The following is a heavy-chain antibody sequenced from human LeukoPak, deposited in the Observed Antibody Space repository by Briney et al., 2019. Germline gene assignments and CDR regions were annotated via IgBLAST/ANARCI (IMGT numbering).Heavy chain of an antibody. D-gene: IGHD4-23*01. J-gene: IGHJ3*01. Sequence: GGSLRLSCAGSGFTFSNYWIHWVRQAPGKGLVWVSRVSSDGSSTFYADSVKDRFTISRDNAKNSLYLEMNSLRAEDTAVYFCARYSTLGTRNAFDLWGQGTMVTVSS. CDR1: GFTFSNYW. CDR3: ARYSTLGTRNAFDL. V-gene: IGHV3-74*01. CDR2: VSSDGSST.